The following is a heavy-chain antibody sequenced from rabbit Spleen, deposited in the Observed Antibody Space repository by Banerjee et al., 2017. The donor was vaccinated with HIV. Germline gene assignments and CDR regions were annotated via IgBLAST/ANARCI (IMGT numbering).Heavy chain of an antibody. Sequence: QQQLEESGGGLVQPEGSLTLACTASGFSFISSYYMCWVRQAPGKGLEWIACIYTGDGATAYATWAKGRFTISKTSSTTVTLQMTSLTAADTATYACARNSGDSGALWGPGTLVTVS. CDR2: IYTGDGAT. D-gene: IGHD7-1*01. J-gene: IGHJ6*01. CDR3: ARNSGDSGAL. CDR1: GFSFISSYY. V-gene: IGHV1S45*01.